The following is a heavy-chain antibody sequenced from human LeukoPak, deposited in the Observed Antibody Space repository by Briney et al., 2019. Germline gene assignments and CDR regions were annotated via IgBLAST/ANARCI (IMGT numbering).Heavy chain of an antibody. CDR1: GFTVNNNY. D-gene: IGHD2-21*01. Sequence: PGGSLRLSCAASGFTVNNNYMSWVRQAPGKGLEWVSIIYSGGSTKYADSVKGRFTISRDTSKNTLYLQMNSLSAEDSAVYYCVSDILRNFDYWGQGTLVPVSS. CDR2: IYSGGST. V-gene: IGHV3-53*01. J-gene: IGHJ4*02. CDR3: VSDILRNFDY.